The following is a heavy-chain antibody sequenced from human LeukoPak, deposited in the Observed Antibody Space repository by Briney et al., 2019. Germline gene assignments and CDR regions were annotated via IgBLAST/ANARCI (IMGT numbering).Heavy chain of an antibody. D-gene: IGHD3-3*01. Sequence: GASVKVSFKASGYTFTVYYMHWVRQAPGQGLAWMGWINPNSGGTNYAQKFQGRATITRDTSISTAYMELSRLRSDDTAVYYCARDGSYDFWSGYYCDYWGQGTLVTVSS. CDR3: ARDGSYDFWSGYYCDY. V-gene: IGHV1-2*02. J-gene: IGHJ4*02. CDR1: GYTFTVYY. CDR2: INPNSGGT.